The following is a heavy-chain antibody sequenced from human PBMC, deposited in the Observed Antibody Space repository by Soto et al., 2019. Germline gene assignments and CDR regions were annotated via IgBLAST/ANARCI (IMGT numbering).Heavy chain of an antibody. J-gene: IGHJ4*02. V-gene: IGHV3-48*01. D-gene: IGHD3-9*01. CDR3: ARDLDWSFDY. CDR2: ISSTYEI. CDR1: GFIFSRYS. Sequence: GGSLRLSCAASGFIFSRYSLNWVRQAPGKGLEWISYISSTYEIHYTDYVEGRFTVSRDNAKNSLYLQMNSLRAEDTAVYFCARDLDWSFDYWGQVTL.